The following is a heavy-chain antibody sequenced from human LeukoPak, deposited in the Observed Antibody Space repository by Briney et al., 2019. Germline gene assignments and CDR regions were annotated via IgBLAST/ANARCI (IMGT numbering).Heavy chain of an antibody. V-gene: IGHV5-51*01. D-gene: IGHD3-3*01. Sequence: PGESLKISCKGSGYSFTNYWIGWVRQMPGKGLEWMGIIYPGDSDTRYSPSFQGQVTISADKSISTAYLQWSSLKASDIAIYYCGRHAYYDFWSGPQPSNIDYWGQGTLATVSS. CDR3: GRHAYYDFWSGPQPSNIDY. CDR1: GYSFTNYW. CDR2: IYPGDSDT. J-gene: IGHJ4*02.